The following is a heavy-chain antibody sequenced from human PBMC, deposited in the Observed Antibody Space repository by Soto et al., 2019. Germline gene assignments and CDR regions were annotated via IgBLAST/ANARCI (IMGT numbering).Heavy chain of an antibody. J-gene: IGHJ5*02. CDR3: SRGLNVQPLVEWLDP. V-gene: IGHV4-34*01. D-gene: IGHD5-18*01. Sequence: SETLSLTCAVDGGSFSGYYWSWIRQPPGKGLEWIGEINHSGSTNYNPSLESRVTISVDTSKNQFSLKLSSVTASDTAVYYCSRGLNVQPLVEWLDPCGQATLDTVSS. CDR1: GGSFSGYY. CDR2: INHSGST.